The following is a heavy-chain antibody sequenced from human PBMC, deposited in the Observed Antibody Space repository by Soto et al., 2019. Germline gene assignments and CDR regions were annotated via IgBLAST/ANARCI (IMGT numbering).Heavy chain of an antibody. J-gene: IGHJ4*02. Sequence: GGSLRLSCAASGFTFSSYSMNWVRQAPGKGLEWVSSISSSSSYIYYADSVKGRFTISRDNAKNSLYLQMNSLRAEDTAVYYCARDLSTPQSHYFDYWGQGTLVTVSS. V-gene: IGHV3-21*01. CDR3: ARDLSTPQSHYFDY. CDR2: ISSSSSYI. CDR1: GFTFSSYS. D-gene: IGHD3-3*02.